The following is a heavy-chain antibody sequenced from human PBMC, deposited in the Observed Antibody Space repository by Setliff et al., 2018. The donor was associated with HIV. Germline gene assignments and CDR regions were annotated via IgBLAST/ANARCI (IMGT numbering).Heavy chain of an antibody. CDR2: INHDRTT. D-gene: IGHD5-12*01. CDR1: GGSFSGYY. CDR3: ARDRIEFVAEDPHDVFDI. Sequence: TLSLTCAVYGGSFSGYYWSWIRQPPGKGLEWIGEINHDRTTNYNPSLKSRVTISVDTSKNQFSLTLNSVTAADTAVYYCARDRIEFVAEDPHDVFDIWGRGTLVTVSS. V-gene: IGHV4-34*01. J-gene: IGHJ3*02.